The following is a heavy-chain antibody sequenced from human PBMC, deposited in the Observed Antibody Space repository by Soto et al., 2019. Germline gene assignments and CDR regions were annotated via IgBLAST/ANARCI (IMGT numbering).Heavy chain of an antibody. CDR3: ARGGTVTTAFDY. D-gene: IGHD4-17*01. V-gene: IGHV3-30-3*01. CDR1: GFTFSSYA. Sequence: PGGSLRLSCAASGFTFSSYAMHWVRQAPGKGLEWVAVISYDGSNKYYADSVKGRFTISRDNSKNTLYLQMNSLRAEDTAVYYCARGGTVTTAFDYWGQGTLVTVSS. J-gene: IGHJ4*02. CDR2: ISYDGSNK.